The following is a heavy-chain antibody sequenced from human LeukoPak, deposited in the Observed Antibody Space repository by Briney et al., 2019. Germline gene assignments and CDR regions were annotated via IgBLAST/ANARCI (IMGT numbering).Heavy chain of an antibody. V-gene: IGHV3-9*03. D-gene: IGHD4-17*01. CDR2: ISWNSGSI. CDR1: GFTFSSYG. Sequence: GGSLRLSCAASGFTFSSYGMHWVRQAPGKGLEWVSGISWNSGSIGYADSVKGRFTISRDNAKNSLYLQMNSLRAEDMALYYCAKGNYGDPTAHFDYWGQGTLVTVSS. J-gene: IGHJ4*02. CDR3: AKGNYGDPTAHFDY.